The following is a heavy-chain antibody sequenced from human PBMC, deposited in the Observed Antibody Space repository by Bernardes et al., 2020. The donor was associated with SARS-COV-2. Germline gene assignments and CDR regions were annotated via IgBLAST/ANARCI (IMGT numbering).Heavy chain of an antibody. Sequence: SETLSLTCAVYGGSFSSHYWSWIRQPPGRGLEWVVEINHSGSSTYNPSLKSRVTLSVDTSKMQFSLKLTSLNAADMAVYYCARGASFGFLSAYSFGRGGPFDPWGRGVLVNVAS. CDR1: GGSFSSHY. CDR3: ARGASFGFLSAYSFGRGGPFDP. V-gene: IGHV4-34*01. D-gene: IGHD3-3*01. CDR2: INHSGSS. J-gene: IGHJ5*02.